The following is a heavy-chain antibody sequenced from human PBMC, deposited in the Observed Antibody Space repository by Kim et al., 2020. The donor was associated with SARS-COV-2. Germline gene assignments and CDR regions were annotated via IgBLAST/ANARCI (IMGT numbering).Heavy chain of an antibody. D-gene: IGHD5-12*01. J-gene: IGHJ3*02. V-gene: IGHV3-23*01. CDR1: GFTFSNSA. Sequence: GGSLRLSCAASGFTFSNSAMNWVRQAPGKGLEWVSVIRGSGGSTFYADYVDSVKGRFAISRDNSKNTMYLQMNSLRAEDTAVYYCVRILDIVTTGGWADTFDIWGQGTVVTVSS. CDR2: IRGSGGST. CDR3: VRILDIVTTGGWADTFDI.